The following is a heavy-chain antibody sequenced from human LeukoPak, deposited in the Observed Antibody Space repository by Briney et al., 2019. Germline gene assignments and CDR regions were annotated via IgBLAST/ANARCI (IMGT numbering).Heavy chain of an antibody. CDR1: GFTFSTYG. CDR2: IRYDGSNK. J-gene: IGHJ4*02. CDR3: ARALSAMVPDY. D-gene: IGHD5-18*01. V-gene: IGHV3-33*01. Sequence: PGGSLRLSCPASGFTFSTYGMHWVGQAPGKGLEWVAVIRYDGSNKYYGDSVKGRFTISRDNSKNTLYLQMNSLRAEDTAVYYCARALSAMVPDYWGQGTLLTVSS.